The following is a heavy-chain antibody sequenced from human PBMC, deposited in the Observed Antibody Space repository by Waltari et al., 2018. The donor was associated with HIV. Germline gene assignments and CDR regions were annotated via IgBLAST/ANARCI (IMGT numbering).Heavy chain of an antibody. D-gene: IGHD2-2*01. V-gene: IGHV3-48*03. CDR1: GFTFSSYE. J-gene: IGHJ6*03. CDR2: ISGSGTTI. CDR3: ATRGSSYYYYYMDV. Sequence: EVQLVESGGGLVQPGGSLRLSCAASGFTFSSYEFNWVRQAPGKVLEWGSYISGSGTTIYYADSVKGRFTISRDNAKNSLYLQMNSLRAEDTAVYYCATRGSSYYYYYMDVWGKGTTVTVSS.